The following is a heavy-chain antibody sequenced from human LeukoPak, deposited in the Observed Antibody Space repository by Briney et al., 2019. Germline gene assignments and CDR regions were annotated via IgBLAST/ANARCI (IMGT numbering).Heavy chain of an antibody. J-gene: IGHJ4*02. CDR1: GFTFSSYA. V-gene: IGHV3-48*04. D-gene: IGHD5-18*01. CDR2: ISSSGSTI. CDR3: ARGRGYSYGSDY. Sequence: GGSLRLSCAASGFTFSSYAMSWVRQAPGKGLEWVSYISSSGSTIYYADSVKGRFTISRDNAKKSLYLQMNSLRAEDTAVYYCARGRGYSYGSDYWGQGTLVTVSS.